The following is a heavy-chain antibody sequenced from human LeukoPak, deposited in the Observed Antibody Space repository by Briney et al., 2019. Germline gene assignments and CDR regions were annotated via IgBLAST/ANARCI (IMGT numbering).Heavy chain of an antibody. D-gene: IGHD3-10*01. CDR1: GFTFSSFG. Sequence: GGSLRLSCAASGFTFSSFGMNWVRQGPGKGLEWVSYISDSSSITYYADSVKGRFTISRDNAKNSLSLQLNSLRDEDTAVYFCAKVIRGGYGMDVWGQGTTVTVSS. V-gene: IGHV3-48*02. J-gene: IGHJ6*02. CDR2: ISDSSSIT. CDR3: AKVIRGGYGMDV.